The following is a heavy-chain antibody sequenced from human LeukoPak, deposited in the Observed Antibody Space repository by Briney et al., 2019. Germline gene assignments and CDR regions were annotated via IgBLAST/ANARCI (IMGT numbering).Heavy chain of an antibody. V-gene: IGHV3-23*01. CDR3: ARLTANHFDY. CDR1: GFNLSTYA. J-gene: IGHJ4*02. CDR2: FSADGADI. D-gene: IGHD2-21*02. Sequence: PGGSLSLSCAASGFNLSTYAMSWLRQAPGKGLEWVSVFSADGADIYYARSVRGRCTISRDISENTLSLQVSNLRAEDTAIYHCARLTANHFDYWGQGTLVTVSS.